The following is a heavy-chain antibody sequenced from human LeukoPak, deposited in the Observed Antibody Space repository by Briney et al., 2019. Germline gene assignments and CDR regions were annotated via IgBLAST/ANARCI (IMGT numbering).Heavy chain of an antibody. Sequence: GGSLRLSCAASGFTVSNYGMHWVRQAPGKGLDWVAVIWYDGSKTYYADSVKGRFTISRDSSKNTLYLQMNSLRDEDTAVYYCARDHYDILTGYYTRWYYFDYWGQGTLVTVSS. CDR1: GFTVSNYG. D-gene: IGHD3-9*01. J-gene: IGHJ4*02. V-gene: IGHV3-33*01. CDR3: ARDHYDILTGYYTRWYYFDY. CDR2: IWYDGSKT.